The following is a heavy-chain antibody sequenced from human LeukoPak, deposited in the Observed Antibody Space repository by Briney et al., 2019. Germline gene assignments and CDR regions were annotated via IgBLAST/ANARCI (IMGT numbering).Heavy chain of an antibody. J-gene: IGHJ3*01. CDR3: AREVRGGAFDV. Sequence: PGGSLRLSCAVSGVTFSDSYMSWIRQAPGKGLEWVSYISGRSGSTNYADSVKGRFTISGDNAKNSLYLQMNSLRAEDTAVYYCAREVRGGAFDVWGLGTMVTVSS. CDR2: ISGRSGST. V-gene: IGHV3-11*05. CDR1: GVTFSDSY.